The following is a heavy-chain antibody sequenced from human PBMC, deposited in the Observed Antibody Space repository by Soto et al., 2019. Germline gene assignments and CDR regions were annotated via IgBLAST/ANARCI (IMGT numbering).Heavy chain of an antibody. CDR1: GFAFTNYA. CDR3: AKVSADFWNGYEMDYYYGLDV. CDR2: ISGNGGTT. V-gene: IGHV3-23*01. J-gene: IGHJ6*02. Sequence: GGSLRLSCAASGFAFTNYAMTWVRQAPGKGLECVSAISGNGGTTFSADSVKGRFTISRDFSKNTLHLQMNSLRAEDTAVYYCAKVSADFWNGYEMDYYYGLDVWGQGTTVTVSS. D-gene: IGHD3-3*01.